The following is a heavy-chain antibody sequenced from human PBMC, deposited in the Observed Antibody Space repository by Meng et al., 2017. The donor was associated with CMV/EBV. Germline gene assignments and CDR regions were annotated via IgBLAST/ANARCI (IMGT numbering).Heavy chain of an antibody. D-gene: IGHD4-17*01. CDR2: IYTSGST. CDR3: ARGPEVDYGDYVGLDY. Sequence: LAASGPALVEPFEALSLTCPVHVGSISIYYWSWIRQPAGKGLEWIGRIYTSGSTNYNPSLKSRVTMSVDTSKNQFSLKLSSVTAADTAVYYCARGPEVDYGDYVGLDYWGQGTLVTVSS. J-gene: IGHJ4*02. V-gene: IGHV4-4*07. CDR1: VGSISIYY.